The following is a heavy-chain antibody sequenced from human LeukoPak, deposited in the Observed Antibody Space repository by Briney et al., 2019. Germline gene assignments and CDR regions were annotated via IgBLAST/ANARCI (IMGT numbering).Heavy chain of an antibody. V-gene: IGHV4-59*01. J-gene: IGHJ5*02. CDR1: GGSISSYY. Sequence: SETLSLTCTVSGGSISSYYWSWIRQPPGKGLEWIGYIYYSGSTNYNPSLKSRVTISVDTSKNQFSLKLSSVTAADTAVYYCARDFHPSYYYGSGSYYSWFDPWGQGTLVTVSS. CDR2: IYYSGST. CDR3: ARDFHPSYYYGSGSYYSWFDP. D-gene: IGHD3-10*01.